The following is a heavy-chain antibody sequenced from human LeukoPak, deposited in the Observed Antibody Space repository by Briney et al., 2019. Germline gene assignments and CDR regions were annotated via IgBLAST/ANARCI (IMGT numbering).Heavy chain of an antibody. CDR3: ARERRYDSSGYQPFGHYYGMDV. CDR2: IIPIFGTA. J-gene: IGHJ6*02. D-gene: IGHD3-22*01. Sequence: ASVKVSCKASGSTFSSYAISWVRQAPGQGLEWMGGIIPIFGTANYAQKFQGRVTITADESTGTAYMELSSLRSEDPAVDYCARERRYDSSGYQPFGHYYGMDVWGQGTTVTVSS. V-gene: IGHV1-69*13. CDR1: GSTFSSYA.